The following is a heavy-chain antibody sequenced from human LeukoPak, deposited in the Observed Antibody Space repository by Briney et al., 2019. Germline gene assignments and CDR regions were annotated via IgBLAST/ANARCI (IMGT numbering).Heavy chain of an antibody. J-gene: IGHJ4*02. CDR3: AREGPPYYYGSGSLDY. Sequence: GGSLRLSCAASGFTFSSYAMSWVRQAPGKGLEWVSYISSSAGTTYYADSVKGRFTISRDNAKNSLYLQMNSLRAEDTAVYYCAREGPPYYYGSGSLDYWGQGTLVTVSS. D-gene: IGHD3-10*01. CDR2: ISSSAGTT. V-gene: IGHV3-48*04. CDR1: GFTFSSYA.